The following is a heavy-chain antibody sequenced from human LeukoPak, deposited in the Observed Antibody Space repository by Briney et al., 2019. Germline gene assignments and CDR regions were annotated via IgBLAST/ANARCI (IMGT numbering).Heavy chain of an antibody. Sequence: PSETLSLTCAVYGGSFSGYYWSWIRQPPGKGLEWIGEINHSGSTNYNPSLKSRVTISVDTSKNQFSLKLSSVTAADTAVYYCARVGPLRYFDWHTILGSWLDPWGQGTLVTVSS. V-gene: IGHV4-34*01. D-gene: IGHD3-9*01. CDR2: INHSGST. CDR3: ARVGPLRYFDWHTILGSWLDP. J-gene: IGHJ5*02. CDR1: GGSFSGYY.